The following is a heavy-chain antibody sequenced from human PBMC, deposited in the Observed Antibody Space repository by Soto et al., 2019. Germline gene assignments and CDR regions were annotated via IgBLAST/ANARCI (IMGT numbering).Heavy chain of an antibody. CDR3: ARDSSASATSYSFDY. V-gene: IGHV1-46*01. Sequence: VSVKVSCKASGYKFINHYIHWVRQAPGVGLEWMGIINPNGGGTDYAQKFQGRVTMTTDTYASTVHMELSSLRSEDTAVYFCARDSSASATSYSFDYWAREPWSPSPQ. CDR1: GYKFINHY. J-gene: IGHJ4*02. D-gene: IGHD3-10*01. CDR2: INPNGGGT.